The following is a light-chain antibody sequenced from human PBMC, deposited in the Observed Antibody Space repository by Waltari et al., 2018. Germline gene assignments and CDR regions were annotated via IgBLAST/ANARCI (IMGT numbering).Light chain of an antibody. CDR3: QQYYRNPLT. CDR2: WAS. CDR1: QSVLYSSTNKNH. Sequence: DIVMTQSPDSLAVSLGERATINCRSSQSVLYSSTNKNHLAWYQQKPGLPPKLLIYWASTRESGVPDRISGSGSGTDFTLPISSLQAEDVGVYYCQQYYRNPLTLGGGTKVEI. J-gene: IGKJ4*01. V-gene: IGKV4-1*01.